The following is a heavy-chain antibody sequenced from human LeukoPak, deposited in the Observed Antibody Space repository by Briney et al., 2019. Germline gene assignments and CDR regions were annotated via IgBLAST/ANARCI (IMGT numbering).Heavy chain of an antibody. Sequence: PGGSLRLSCAVSGFTFSTYSMHWVRQAPGKGLEWVSSISSSSSYIYYADSVKGRFTISRDNAKNSLYLQMNSLRAEDTAVYYCARGYDSSGPFDYWGQGTLVTVSS. CDR3: ARGYDSSGPFDY. D-gene: IGHD3-22*01. CDR1: GFTFSTYS. CDR2: ISSSSSYI. V-gene: IGHV3-21*01. J-gene: IGHJ4*02.